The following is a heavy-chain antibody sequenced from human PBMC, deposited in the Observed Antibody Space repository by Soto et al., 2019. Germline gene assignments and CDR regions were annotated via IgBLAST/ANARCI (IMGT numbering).Heavy chain of an antibody. D-gene: IGHD3-16*02. CDR1: GFTFRNYG. CDR2: IWFDGTNK. J-gene: IGHJ4*02. Sequence: QVQLVESGGGVVQTGRSLRLSCAATGFTFRNYGMHWVRQAPGKGLEWVASIWFDGTNKNYADSANGRFTISRDNSKNTLFLEVSSLRVEDTAVYYCARDRRISNFASRYTLDYWGQGTLVTVSS. CDR3: ARDRRISNFASRYTLDY. V-gene: IGHV3-33*01.